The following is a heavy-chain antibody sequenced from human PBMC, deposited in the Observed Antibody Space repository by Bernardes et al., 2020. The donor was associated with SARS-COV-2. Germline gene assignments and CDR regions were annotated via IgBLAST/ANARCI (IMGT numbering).Heavy chain of an antibody. Sequence: VSCKASGYTFSNYGISWVRQAPGQGLEWMGWIGGYNGDTLKAEKFQGRITMTTDTSTSTAWMELTSLTSDDTAVYYCARDPKYDFWSGDSDFYFDYWGQGALVTVSS. V-gene: IGHV1-18*04. CDR2: IGGYNGDT. J-gene: IGHJ4*01. CDR3: ARDPKYDFWSGDSDFYFDY. CDR1: GYTFSNYG. D-gene: IGHD3-3*01.